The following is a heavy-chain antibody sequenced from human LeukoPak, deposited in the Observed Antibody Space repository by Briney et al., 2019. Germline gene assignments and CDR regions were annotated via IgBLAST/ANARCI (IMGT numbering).Heavy chain of an antibody. D-gene: IGHD3-9*01. CDR2: LHYSGDT. J-gene: IGHJ4*02. V-gene: IGHV4-39*01. Sequence: SETLSLTCTVSGGAISSRSSSYHWGWIRQSPGKGLEWVGSLHYSGDTYYNPSLQSRVTISGDTSKNQFSLNLTSVTAADTALYFCASDNYWGRGTLVSV. CDR1: GGAISSRSSSYH. CDR3: ASDNY.